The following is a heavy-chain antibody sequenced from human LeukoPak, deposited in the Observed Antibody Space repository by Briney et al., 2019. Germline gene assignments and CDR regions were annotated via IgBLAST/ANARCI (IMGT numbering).Heavy chain of an antibody. J-gene: IGHJ3*01. D-gene: IGHD3-22*01. CDR3: ARLLDNDSSGDPDTFDV. Sequence: WETPSLTCTVSGGSISGQYWSWVRQPPGKEPELIGFIYYTGRTRYNPSLQHRVTISADTSKNPFYLKLTSMSTADAATYYCARLLDNDSSGDPDTFDVWGQGTKVTVSS. V-gene: IGHV4-59*11. CDR2: IYYTGRT. CDR1: GGSISGQY.